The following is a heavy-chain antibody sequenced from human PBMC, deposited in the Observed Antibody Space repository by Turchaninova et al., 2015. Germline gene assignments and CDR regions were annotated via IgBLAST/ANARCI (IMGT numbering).Heavy chain of an antibody. D-gene: IGHD3-22*01. Sequence: EVQLVESGGGLVKPGGSLRLSCAASGFTFSSDSINWVRQAPGKGLELVSSISSSSDYIDYADSVKGRFAISRDNAKNSVYLQMHSLRVEDTAMYYCAREGDSFGYQYYFDYWGQGTLVTVSS. CDR3: AREGDSFGYQYYFDY. CDR1: GFTFSSDS. J-gene: IGHJ4*02. CDR2: ISSSSDYI. V-gene: IGHV3-21*01.